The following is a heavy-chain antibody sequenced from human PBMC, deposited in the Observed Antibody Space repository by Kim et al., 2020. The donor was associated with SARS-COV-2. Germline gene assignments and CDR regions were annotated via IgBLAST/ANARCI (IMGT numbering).Heavy chain of an antibody. D-gene: IGHD3-10*01. CDR3: ARSLSGSYYNVPNDAFDI. CDR2: INPSGGST. Sequence: ASVKVSCKASGYTFTSYYMHWVRQAPGQGLEWMGIINPSGGSTSYAQKFQGRVTMTRDTSTSTVYMELSSLRSEDTAVYYCARSLSGSYYNVPNDAFDIWGQGTMVTVSS. V-gene: IGHV1-46*01. CDR1: GYTFTSYY. J-gene: IGHJ3*02.